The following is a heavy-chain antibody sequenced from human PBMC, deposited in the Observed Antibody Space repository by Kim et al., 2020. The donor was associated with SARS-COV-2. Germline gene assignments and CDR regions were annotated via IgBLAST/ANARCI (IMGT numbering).Heavy chain of an antibody. CDR3: SRDSQPYCGGACWAGGDV. V-gene: IGHV3-49*04. J-gene: IGHJ6*02. CDR2: IRTKAKGGTT. CDR1: DYV. D-gene: IGHD2-21*02. Sequence: DYVVSWVRQDPGKGLGWIGFIRTKAKGGTTETAASVKDRFTISRDDSKSIAYMQMNSLKIEDTAIYYCSRDSQPYCGGACWAGGDVWGQGTTVTV.